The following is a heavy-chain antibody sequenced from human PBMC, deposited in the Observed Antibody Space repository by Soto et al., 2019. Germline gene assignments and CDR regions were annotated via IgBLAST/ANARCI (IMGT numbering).Heavy chain of an antibody. D-gene: IGHD1-1*01. Sequence: QVQLVESGGGVVQPGRSLRLSCAASGFTFSSYGMHWVRQAPGQGLEWVAVISYDGSNKYYADSVKGRFTISRDNSKNTLDLQMNSQRAEDTAVYYSAKGLAIATNPKRGWGQGTLVTVTS. CDR3: AKGLAIATNPKRG. CDR1: GFTFSSYG. CDR2: ISYDGSNK. V-gene: IGHV3-30*18. J-gene: IGHJ4*02.